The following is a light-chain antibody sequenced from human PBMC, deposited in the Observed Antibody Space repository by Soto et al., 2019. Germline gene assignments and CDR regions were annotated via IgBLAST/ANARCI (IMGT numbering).Light chain of an antibody. V-gene: IGKV3-15*01. J-gene: IGKJ4*01. CDR3: HQYNTWPLT. CDR2: DVS. Sequence: EIVMTLSPVALSVSPGERATLSCRASQAIRSDLAWYQQKPGQAPRLLISDVSTRATGIPARFNGSGSGTEFTLAISSLQFEDFAVYYCHQYNTWPLTFGGGTKVDIK. CDR1: QAIRSD.